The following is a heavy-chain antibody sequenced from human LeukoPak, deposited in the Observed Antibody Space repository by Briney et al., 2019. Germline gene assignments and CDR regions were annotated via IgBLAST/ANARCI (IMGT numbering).Heavy chain of an antibody. D-gene: IGHD5-24*01. V-gene: IGHV3-23*01. CDR1: GFNFGGFA. CDR2: IYSHGGIT. CDR3: AKDSIPDGYNSIDY. J-gene: IGHJ4*01. Sequence: GASLRLSCKASGFNFGGFAMNWVRQVPGKGLEWVSLIYSHGGITFYADSVKGRFTISRDNSKNTLYLQMNSLRVEDTAIYYCAKDSIPDGYNSIDYWGQGTLVTVSS.